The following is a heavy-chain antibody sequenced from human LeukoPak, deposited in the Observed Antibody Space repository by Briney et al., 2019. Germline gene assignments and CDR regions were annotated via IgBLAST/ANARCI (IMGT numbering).Heavy chain of an antibody. CDR3: ARIRADSSGYYYKYFDF. V-gene: IGHV3-48*03. CDR1: GFTFSIYE. D-gene: IGHD3-22*01. CDR2: ISSGGGTI. J-gene: IGHJ4*02. Sequence: GGSLRLSCVVSGFTFSIYEMYWVRQAPGKGLEWVSYISSGGGTIYYAASVKGRFTISRDKAKNSLYLQMNSLKAEDTAVYYWARIRADSSGYYYKYFDFWGQGTLVTVSS.